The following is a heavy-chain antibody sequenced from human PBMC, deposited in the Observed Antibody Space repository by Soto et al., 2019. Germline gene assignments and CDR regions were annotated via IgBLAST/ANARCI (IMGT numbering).Heavy chain of an antibody. D-gene: IGHD6-19*01. V-gene: IGHV3-23*01. CDR2: VGGSGDST. CDR1: GFTFRSYA. J-gene: IGHJ3*02. Sequence: LRLSCAASGFTFRSYAMCWVRQAPRKGLEWLSCVGGSGDSTYYADSVKGRFTISRDNSKNTVDLQMNSLRVEDTAVYYCVKRSGQSNGWGAFDIWGQGAMVTVSS. CDR3: VKRSGQSNGWGAFDI.